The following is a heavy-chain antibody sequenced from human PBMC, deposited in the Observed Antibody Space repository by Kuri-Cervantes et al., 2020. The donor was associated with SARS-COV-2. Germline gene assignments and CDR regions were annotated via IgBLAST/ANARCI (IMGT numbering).Heavy chain of an antibody. CDR1: GFTFQSYA. J-gene: IGHJ6*02. Sequence: GGSPRLSCSASGFTFQSYAMTWVRQPPGKGLEWVSTVSGGGGSAYYSDSVKGRFTISRDNSKNTLYLQMNSLRAEDTAVYYCAKEGRYFDWLLLSGMDVWGQGTTVTVSS. D-gene: IGHD3-9*01. V-gene: IGHV3-23*01. CDR3: AKEGRYFDWLLLSGMDV. CDR2: VSGGGGSA.